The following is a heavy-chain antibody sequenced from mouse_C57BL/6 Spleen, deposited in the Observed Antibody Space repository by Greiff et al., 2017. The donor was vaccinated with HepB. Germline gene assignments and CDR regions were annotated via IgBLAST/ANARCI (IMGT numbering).Heavy chain of an antibody. CDR2: IYPGDGDT. D-gene: IGHD3-2*02. V-gene: IGHV1-80*01. CDR1: GYAFSSYW. CDR3: ASSRQLRLRFAY. J-gene: IGHJ3*01. Sequence: VQLQQSGAELVKPGASVKISCKASGYAFSSYWMNWVKQRPGKGLEWIGQIYPGDGDTNYNGKFKGKATLTADKSSSTAYMQLSSLTSEDSAVYFCASSRQLRLRFAYWGQGTLVTVSA.